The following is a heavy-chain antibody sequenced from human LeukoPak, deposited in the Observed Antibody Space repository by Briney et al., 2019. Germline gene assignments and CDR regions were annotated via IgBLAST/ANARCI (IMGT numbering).Heavy chain of an antibody. CDR2: IYYSGST. J-gene: IGHJ3*02. D-gene: IGHD4/OR15-4a*01. CDR1: GGSISSYY. CDR3: AREGAHDAFDI. Sequence: SETLSLTCTVSGGSISSYYWSWLRRPPGKGLEWIGYIYYSGSTNYNPSLKSRVTISVDTSKNQFSLKLSSVTAADTAVYYCAREGAHDAFDIWGQGTMVTVSS. V-gene: IGHV4-59*01.